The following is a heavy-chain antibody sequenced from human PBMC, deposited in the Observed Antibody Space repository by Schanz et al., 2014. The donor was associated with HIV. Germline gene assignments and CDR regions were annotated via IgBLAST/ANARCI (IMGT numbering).Heavy chain of an antibody. Sequence: EVQVVESGGGLVQPGGSLRLSCTTSGFIFSDHFMGWVRQAPGKGLEWVANIKEDGSEKYHADSVKGRFTISRDNAKNSLCLQMESLRAEDTAVYYCARDGGEVWGQGTTVTVSS. D-gene: IGHD3-16*01. J-gene: IGHJ6*02. CDR3: ARDGGEV. V-gene: IGHV3-7*01. CDR2: IKEDGSEK. CDR1: GFIFSDHF.